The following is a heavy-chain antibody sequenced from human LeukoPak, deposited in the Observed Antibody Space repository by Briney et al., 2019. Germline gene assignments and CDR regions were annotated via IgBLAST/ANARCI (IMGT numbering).Heavy chain of an antibody. CDR1: GFTFDDYA. CDR3: AKSNSFFSDYYFDY. D-gene: IGHD2-21*02. CDR2: ISGDGGST. Sequence: GGSLRLSCAASGFTFDDYAMHWVRHAPGKGLEWVSLISGDGGSTYYADSVKGRFTISRDNSKNSLYLQMNSLRTEDTALCYCAKSNSFFSDYYFDYWGQGTLVTVSS. J-gene: IGHJ4*02. V-gene: IGHV3-43*02.